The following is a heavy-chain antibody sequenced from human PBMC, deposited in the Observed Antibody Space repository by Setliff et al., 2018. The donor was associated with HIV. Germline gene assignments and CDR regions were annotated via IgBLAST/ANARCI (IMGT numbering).Heavy chain of an antibody. CDR3: ASFDLSTTSSAD. D-gene: IGHD6-6*01. V-gene: IGHV4-61*02. CDR2: IYIRGGA. CDR1: GVSISSDDYF. J-gene: IGHJ1*01. Sequence: SETLSLTCTVSGVSISSDDYFWTWIRQPAGKGLEWIGRIYIRGGASYSPSLESRVTMSVDTSKNQFSLRLYSVTAADTAVYYCASFDLSTTSSADWGQGALVTVSS.